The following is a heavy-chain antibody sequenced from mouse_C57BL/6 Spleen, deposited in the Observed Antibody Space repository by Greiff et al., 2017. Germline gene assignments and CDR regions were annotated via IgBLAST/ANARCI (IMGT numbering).Heavy chain of an antibody. CDR1: GYAFSSSW. D-gene: IGHD1-1*01. CDR2: IYPGDGDT. J-gene: IGHJ4*01. Sequence: VKLMESGPELVKPGASVKISCKASGYAFSSSWMNWVKQRPGKGLEWIGRIYPGDGDTNYNGKFKGKATLTADKSSSTAYMQLSSLTSEDSAVYFCAREGYGSSPLYYAMDYWGQGTSVTVSS. V-gene: IGHV1-82*01. CDR3: AREGYGSSPLYYAMDY.